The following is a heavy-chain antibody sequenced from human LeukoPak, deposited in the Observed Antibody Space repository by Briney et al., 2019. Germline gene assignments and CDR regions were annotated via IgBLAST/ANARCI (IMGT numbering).Heavy chain of an antibody. J-gene: IGHJ6*02. CDR3: ARVLVYGSGGAGAMDV. CDR2: ISSTSGYI. Sequence: GGSLRLSCAASGFSFNRHTLNWVRQAPGEGLQWVSSISSTSGYIYYADSVQGRFTISRDNAKNSMYLQMNSLRAEDTAVYYCARVLVYGSGGAGAMDVWGQGTTVTVSS. V-gene: IGHV3-21*01. D-gene: IGHD3-10*01. CDR1: GFSFNRHT.